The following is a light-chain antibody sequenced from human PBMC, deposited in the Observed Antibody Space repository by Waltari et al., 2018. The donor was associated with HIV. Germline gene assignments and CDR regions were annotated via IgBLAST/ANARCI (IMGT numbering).Light chain of an antibody. CDR1: SGSVASNY. J-gene: IGLJ3*02. Sequence: NFMLTQPHSVSASPGKTVTIPCTGSSGSVASNYVQWYQKRPGSAPTTVIYKDHQRPSGVRYRFSGSINSSSNAASLTISGLKPEDEADYYCQSFHGITAVFGGGTKLTVL. V-gene: IGLV6-57*02. CDR2: KDH. CDR3: QSFHGITAV.